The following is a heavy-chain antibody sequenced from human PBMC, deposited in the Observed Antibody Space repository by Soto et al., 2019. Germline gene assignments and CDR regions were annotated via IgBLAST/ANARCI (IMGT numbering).Heavy chain of an antibody. V-gene: IGHV3-30-3*01. D-gene: IGHD3-16*01. Sequence: QVQLVESGGGVVQPGRSLRLSCAASGFTFSSYAMHWVRQAPGKGLEWVAGPSYDGSNKYYADSVKGRFTISRDNSKNAPSLQMNSLRAEDTAVYYWAREAGGVRFDYWGQGTLVTVSS. CDR3: AREAGGVRFDY. J-gene: IGHJ4*02. CDR2: PSYDGSNK. CDR1: GFTFSSYA.